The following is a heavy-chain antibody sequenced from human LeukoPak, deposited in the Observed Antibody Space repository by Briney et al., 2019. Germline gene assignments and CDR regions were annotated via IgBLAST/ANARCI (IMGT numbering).Heavy chain of an antibody. Sequence: PSETLSLTCTVSTASISNYYWSWIRQPPGKGLEWIGYISFNGSTNYNPSLKSRVAISIDTSKNQFSLKVTSVTAADTAVYYCARDGFSDGDEVFFFDYWGQGTLVTVSS. V-gene: IGHV4-59*01. CDR2: ISFNGST. CDR1: TASISNYY. CDR3: ARDGFSDGDEVFFFDY. J-gene: IGHJ4*02. D-gene: IGHD4-17*01.